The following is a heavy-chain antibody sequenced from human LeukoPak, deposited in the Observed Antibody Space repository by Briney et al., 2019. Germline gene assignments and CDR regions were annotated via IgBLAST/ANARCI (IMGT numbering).Heavy chain of an antibody. Sequence: GGSLRLSCAASGFTFSSYAMSWVRQAPGKGLEWVSAISGSGGSTYYADSVKGRFTISRDNSKNTLYLQMNSLRAEDTAVYYCAKDVMDRVYHYYFDYWGQGTLVTVSS. CDR3: AKDVMDRVYHYYFDY. J-gene: IGHJ4*02. CDR1: GFTFSSYA. V-gene: IGHV3-23*01. D-gene: IGHD6-13*01. CDR2: ISGSGGST.